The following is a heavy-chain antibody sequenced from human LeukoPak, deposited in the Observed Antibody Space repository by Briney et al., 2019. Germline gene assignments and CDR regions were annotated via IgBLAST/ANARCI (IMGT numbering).Heavy chain of an antibody. CDR2: ISAYNGNI. D-gene: IGHD3-9*01. V-gene: IGHV1-18*01. Sequence: ASVKVSCKASGYTFTSYGISWVRQAPGQGLEWMGWISAYNGNINYAQKFQGRVTITRNTSISTAYMEVSRLRSEDTDVYYCARGARKPKRTYYDILTGYYSLYYFDYWGQGTLVTVSS. J-gene: IGHJ4*02. CDR1: GYTFTSYG. CDR3: ARGARKPKRTYYDILTGYYSLYYFDY.